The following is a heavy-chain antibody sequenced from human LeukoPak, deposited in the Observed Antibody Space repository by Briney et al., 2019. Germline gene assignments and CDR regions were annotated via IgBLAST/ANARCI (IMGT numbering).Heavy chain of an antibody. Sequence: GGSLRLSCAASGFTFSSSAMSCVRQAPGKGLEWVSAISNNGGYTYYADSVQGRFTISRDNSKSTLCLQMNSLRAEDTAVYYCAKQLGYCSDGSCYFPYWGQGTLVTVSS. D-gene: IGHD2-15*01. CDR3: AKQLGYCSDGSCYFPY. CDR1: GFTFSSSA. V-gene: IGHV3-23*01. J-gene: IGHJ4*02. CDR2: ISNNGGYT.